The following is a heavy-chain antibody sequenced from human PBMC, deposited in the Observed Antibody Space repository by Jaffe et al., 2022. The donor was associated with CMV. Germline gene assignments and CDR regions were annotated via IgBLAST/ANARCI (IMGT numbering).Heavy chain of an antibody. CDR1: GFTFSSYG. J-gene: IGHJ4*02. Sequence: QVQLVESGGGVVQPGRSLRLSCSASGFTFSSYGMHWVRQAPGKGLEWVAVIWPDGSDKYHADSVKGRFTISRDNSKNTLYLQMNSLRVEDTALYYCARGYTSGSYPFAYWGQGTLVTVSS. CDR2: IWPDGSDK. D-gene: IGHD6-19*01. CDR3: ARGYTSGSYPFAY. V-gene: IGHV3-33*01.